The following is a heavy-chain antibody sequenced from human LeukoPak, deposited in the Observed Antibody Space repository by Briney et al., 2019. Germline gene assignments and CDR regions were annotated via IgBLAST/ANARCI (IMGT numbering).Heavy chain of an antibody. CDR2: ISYDGSNK. J-gene: IGHJ6*02. CDR1: GFTFSSYA. Sequence: QPGRSLRLSCAASGFTFSSYAMHWVRQAPGKGLEWVAVISYDGSNKYYADSVKGRFTISRDNSKNTLYLQMNSLRAEDTAVYYCAKALSTTVTKWRYYYGMDVWGQGTTVTVSS. V-gene: IGHV3-30-3*01. CDR3: AKALSTTVTKWRYYYGMDV. D-gene: IGHD4-17*01.